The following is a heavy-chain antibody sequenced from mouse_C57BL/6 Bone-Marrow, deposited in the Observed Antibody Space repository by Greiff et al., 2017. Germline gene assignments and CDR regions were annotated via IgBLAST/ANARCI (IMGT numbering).Heavy chain of an antibody. V-gene: IGHV1-77*01. CDR2: MGPGSGSA. CDR1: GYTFTDYY. CDR3: ARYELP. D-gene: IGHD2-12*01. J-gene: IGHJ3*01. Sequence: VKLMESGAELVKPGASVKISCKASGYTFTDYYINWVKQRPGQGLEWIGKMGPGSGSAYYNEKFKGKATLTADKSSSTAYMQLSSLTSEDSAVYFCARYELPWGQGTLVTVSA.